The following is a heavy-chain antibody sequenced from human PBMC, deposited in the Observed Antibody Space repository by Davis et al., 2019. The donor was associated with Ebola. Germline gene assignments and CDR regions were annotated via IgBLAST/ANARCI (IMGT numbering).Heavy chain of an antibody. Sequence: PGGSLRLSCTVSGGSISTYYWSWIRQPPGKGLEWIGYIYYSGSTNYNPSLNSRVTISVDTSKNQFSLKLSSVTAADTAVYYCASTLSLVAAGIYFDYWGQGTLVTVSS. CDR2: IYYSGST. CDR1: GGSISTYY. J-gene: IGHJ4*02. CDR3: ASTLSLVAAGIYFDY. D-gene: IGHD2-15*01. V-gene: IGHV4-59*01.